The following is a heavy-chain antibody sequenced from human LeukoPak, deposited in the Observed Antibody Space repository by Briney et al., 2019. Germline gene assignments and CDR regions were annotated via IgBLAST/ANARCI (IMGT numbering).Heavy chain of an antibody. CDR2: ISSSGSTI. V-gene: IGHV3-11*01. D-gene: IGHD3-10*01. J-gene: IGHJ6*02. CDR3: AKAYHYGSGRHRYYYYGMGV. Sequence: PGGSLRLSCAASGFTFSDYYMSWIRQAPGKGLEWVSYISSSGSTIYYADSVKGRFTISRDNAKNSLYLQMNSLRAEDTALYYCAKAYHYGSGRHRYYYYGMGVWGQGTTVTVSS. CDR1: GFTFSDYY.